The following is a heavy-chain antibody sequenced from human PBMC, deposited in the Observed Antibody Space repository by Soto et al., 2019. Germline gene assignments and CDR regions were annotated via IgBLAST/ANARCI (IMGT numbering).Heavy chain of an antibody. Sequence: GGSLRLSCAASGFTFSSYAMSWVRQAPGKGLEWVSAISGSGGSTYYADSVKGRFTISRDNSKNTLYLQMNSLRAEDTAVYYCAKDEGGYHDYDILTGSIPVWSQGTTVTVSS. D-gene: IGHD3-9*01. V-gene: IGHV3-23*01. CDR2: ISGSGGST. J-gene: IGHJ6*02. CDR3: AKDEGGYHDYDILTGSIPV. CDR1: GFTFSSYA.